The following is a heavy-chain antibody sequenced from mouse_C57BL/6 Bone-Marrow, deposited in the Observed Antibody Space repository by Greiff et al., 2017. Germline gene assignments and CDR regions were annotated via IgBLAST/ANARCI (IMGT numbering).Heavy chain of an antibody. CDR2: IDPSDSET. J-gene: IGHJ1*03. D-gene: IGHD1-1*01. CDR3: ARGWGSSYEGWYFDV. V-gene: IGHV1-52*01. Sequence: QVHVKQPGAELVRPGSSVKLSCKASGYTFTSYWMHWVKQRPIQGLEWIGNIDPSDSETHYNQKFKDKAPLTVDKSSSPAYMPLSRLTSEDSAVYYCARGWGSSYEGWYFDVWGTGTTVTVSS. CDR1: GYTFTSYW.